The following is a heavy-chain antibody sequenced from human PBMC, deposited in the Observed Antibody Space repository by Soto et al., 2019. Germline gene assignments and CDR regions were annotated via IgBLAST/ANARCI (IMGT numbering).Heavy chain of an antibody. Sequence: QVQLQESGPGLVKPSETLSLTCTVSGGSISPYYWSWIQQPPGKGLEWIGYIYYSGSTSYNPSLKSRVTIAVDTSKNQFSLNLSSMTATDTAVYYCARRGDWGSDEFDYWGQGTLVTVSS. CDR1: GGSISPYY. D-gene: IGHD7-27*01. CDR2: IYYSGST. J-gene: IGHJ4*02. V-gene: IGHV4-59*08. CDR3: ARRGDWGSDEFDY.